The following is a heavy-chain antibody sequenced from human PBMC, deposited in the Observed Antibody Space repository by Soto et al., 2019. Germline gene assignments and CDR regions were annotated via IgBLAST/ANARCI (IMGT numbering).Heavy chain of an antibody. D-gene: IGHD1-26*01. J-gene: IGHJ4*02. Sequence: ASVKVSCKASGYTFTGHYIHWVRQAPEQGPEWMGEIGPESGATRYAQRFQGRVTMTRDMSITTVYMELNNLSPDDTAVYYCGRGRSGQLVVFYWGQGTPGTVSA. V-gene: IGHV1-2*02. CDR1: GYTFTGHY. CDR3: GRGRSGQLVVFY. CDR2: IGPESGAT.